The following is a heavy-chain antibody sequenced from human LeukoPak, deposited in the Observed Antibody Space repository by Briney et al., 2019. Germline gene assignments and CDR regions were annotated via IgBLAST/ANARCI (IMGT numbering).Heavy chain of an antibody. CDR2: IRGSGAGI. V-gene: IGHV3-23*01. CDR3: AKEFNRGLPDY. Sequence: GGSLRLSCEASGLTFSSYTMNWVRQAPGKRLEWVSGIRGSGAGINYADSVKGRFTISRDNSKNTLYLQMSSLRAEDTAVYYCAKEFNRGLPDYWGQGTLVTVPS. CDR1: GLTFSSYT. J-gene: IGHJ4*02. D-gene: IGHD2-21*01.